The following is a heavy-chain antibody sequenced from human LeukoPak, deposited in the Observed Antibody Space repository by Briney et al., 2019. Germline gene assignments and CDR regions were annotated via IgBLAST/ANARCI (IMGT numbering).Heavy chain of an antibody. V-gene: IGHV4-59*11. CDR3: ATIVWGGASFGI. J-gene: IGHJ3*02. D-gene: IGHD2/OR15-2a*01. Sequence: SETLSLTCIVSGDSITNHYWSWLRQAPGKGLEWIGYIYYSGTTHSNPSLKSRVTTAVDTSKNQVYLGLRSVTSADTAIYYCATIVWGGASFGIWGQGKMVIVSS. CDR2: IYYSGTT. CDR1: GDSITNHY.